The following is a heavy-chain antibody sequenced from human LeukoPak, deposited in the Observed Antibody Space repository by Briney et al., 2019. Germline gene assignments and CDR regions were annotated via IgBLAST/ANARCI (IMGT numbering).Heavy chain of an antibody. CDR3: ARGLYRYSSGWHFDY. D-gene: IGHD6-19*01. J-gene: IGHJ4*02. CDR1: GFRFSDYN. Sequence: SGGSLRLSCAASGFRFSDYNMNWVRQVPGKGLEWVSYIQSVSLTIYYLDSVKGRFTISRDNAKNSLFLQMNSLRVEDTAVYYCARGLYRYSSGWHFDYWGQGILVTVSS. V-gene: IGHV3-48*04. CDR2: IQSVSLTI.